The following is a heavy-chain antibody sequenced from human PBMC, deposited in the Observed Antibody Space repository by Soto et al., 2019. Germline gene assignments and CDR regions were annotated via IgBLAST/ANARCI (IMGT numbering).Heavy chain of an antibody. D-gene: IGHD5-18*01. J-gene: IGHJ4*02. Sequence: QVQLVESGGGVVQPGRSLRLSCAASGFTFSSYGMYWVRQAPGKGLEWVAVISYDGSNKYYADSVKGRFTISRDNSKNTLYLQMNSLRAEDTAVYYCAKDQGYSYGYLDYWGQGTLVTVSS. CDR3: AKDQGYSYGYLDY. V-gene: IGHV3-30*18. CDR1: GFTFSSYG. CDR2: ISYDGSNK.